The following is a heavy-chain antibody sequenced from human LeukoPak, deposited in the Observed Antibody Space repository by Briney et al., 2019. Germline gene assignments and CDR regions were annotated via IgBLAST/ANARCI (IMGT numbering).Heavy chain of an antibody. Sequence: PSETLSLTCTVSGVSISSYYWSWVRQPPGKGLEWVGYIYYSGSTNYNPSLKSRVTISADTSKNQFSLKLSSVTAADTAVYYCAREYYGSGRIDYWGQGTLVTVSS. CDR1: GVSISSYY. V-gene: IGHV4-59*01. CDR3: AREYYGSGRIDY. D-gene: IGHD3-10*01. CDR2: IYYSGST. J-gene: IGHJ4*02.